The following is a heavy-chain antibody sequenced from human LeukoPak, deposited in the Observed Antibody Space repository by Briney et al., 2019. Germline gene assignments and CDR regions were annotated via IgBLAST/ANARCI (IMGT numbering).Heavy chain of an antibody. J-gene: IGHJ6*02. Sequence: GGSLRLSCAASASTFSNDAIHWVRQAPGKGLEWVAVVSYDETNKYYADSVKGRSTISRDNSKNTVYLQMSSLRAEDTAMYYCARAFGCSGTSCHARWGYYYYAMDVWGQGTTVTVSS. CDR2: VSYDETNK. V-gene: IGHV3-30-3*01. D-gene: IGHD2-2*01. CDR3: ARAFGCSGTSCHARWGYYYYAMDV. CDR1: ASTFSNDA.